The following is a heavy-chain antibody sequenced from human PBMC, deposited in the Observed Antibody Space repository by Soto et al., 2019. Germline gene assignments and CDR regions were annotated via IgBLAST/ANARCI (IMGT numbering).Heavy chain of an antibody. D-gene: IGHD3-16*01. CDR3: ARFTGEFRVVIEY. CDR2: IRAYNYNT. V-gene: IGHV1-18*01. J-gene: IGHJ4*02. Sequence: AEVKVACKGSCWRFPNYSENCLRQGPGQGLEWMGRIRAYNYNTHYAQNFEGRVTMTTDTSTSTAYMYLRSMRSDDSAIYYCARFTGEFRVVIEYWAPGSPVLVSS. CDR1: CWRFPNYS.